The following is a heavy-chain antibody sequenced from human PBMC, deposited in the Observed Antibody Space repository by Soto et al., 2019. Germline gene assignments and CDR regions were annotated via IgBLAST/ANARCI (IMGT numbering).Heavy chain of an antibody. CDR1: GYTITAHL. Sequence: SVKVSCKASGYTITAHLLHWVRQAPGQGLEWMGWINAKSGGTKTAQKFQGRVTVTRDTSISTAYMDLSRLRSDDTAVYYCARDVTRTQSCTNGVCYYHYYDMDVWGQGTMVTVPS. J-gene: IGHJ6*02. CDR2: INAKSGGT. D-gene: IGHD2-8*01. V-gene: IGHV1-2*02. CDR3: ARDVTRTQSCTNGVCYYHYYDMDV.